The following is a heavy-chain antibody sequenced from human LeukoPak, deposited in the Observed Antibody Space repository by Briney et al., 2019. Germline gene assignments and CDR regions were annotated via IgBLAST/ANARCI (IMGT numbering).Heavy chain of an antibody. J-gene: IGHJ4*02. D-gene: IGHD3-10*01. V-gene: IGHV3-21*04. CDR3: ANGLRAWFGELSNAPLDY. CDR2: ISSSSSYI. CDR1: GXTFSSYS. Sequence: PGGSLRLSCAASGXTFSSYSMNWVRQAPGKGLEWVSSISSSSSYIYYADSVKGRFTISRDNSKNTLFLQMNSLRAEDTAVYYCANGLRAWFGELSNAPLDYWGQGTLVTVSS.